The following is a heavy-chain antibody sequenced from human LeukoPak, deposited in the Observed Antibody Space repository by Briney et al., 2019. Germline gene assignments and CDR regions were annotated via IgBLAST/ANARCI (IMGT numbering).Heavy chain of an antibody. D-gene: IGHD5-24*01. CDR2: ISGSGGST. CDR1: GLTFSSYA. V-gene: IGHV3-23*01. CDR3: AKVGDGYNYGY. Sequence: PGGSLRLSCAPSGLTFSSYAMSWVRQPPGKGLEWVSGISGSGGSTYYADSVKGRFTISRDNSKNTLYLQMNSLRAEDTAVYYCAKVGDGYNYGYWGQGTLVTVSS. J-gene: IGHJ4*02.